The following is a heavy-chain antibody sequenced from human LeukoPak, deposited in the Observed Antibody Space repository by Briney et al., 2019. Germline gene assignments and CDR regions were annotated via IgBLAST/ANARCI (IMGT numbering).Heavy chain of an antibody. V-gene: IGHV4-34*01. D-gene: IGHD3-22*01. CDR2: INHSGST. J-gene: IGHJ3*02. CDR3: ARRYYYDSSGYSPPRDDAFDI. Sequence: SETLSLTCAVYGGSFSGYYWSWIRQPPGKGLEWIGEINHSGSTNYNPSFKSRVTISVDTSKNQFPLKLSSVTAADTAVYYCARRYYYDSSGYSPPRDDAFDIWGQGTMVTVSS. CDR1: GGSFSGYY.